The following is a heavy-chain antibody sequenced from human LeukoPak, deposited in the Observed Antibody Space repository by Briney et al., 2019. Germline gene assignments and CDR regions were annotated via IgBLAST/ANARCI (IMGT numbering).Heavy chain of an antibody. CDR2: IYPGDSNP. CDR3: VGHDKWPQYFFDY. V-gene: IGHV5-51*01. D-gene: IGHD5-24*01. CDR1: EYSFSSYW. J-gene: IGHJ4*02. Sequence: GESLKISCKGSEYSFSSYWIVWVRQMPGKGLEWMGMIYPGDSNPRYGPSFQGQVTISADKSINTAYLQWSSLKASDTAIYYCVGHDKWPQYFFDYWGQGTLVTVSS.